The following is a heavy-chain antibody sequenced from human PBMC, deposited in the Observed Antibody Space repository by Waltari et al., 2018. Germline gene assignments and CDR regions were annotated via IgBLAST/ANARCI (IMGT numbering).Heavy chain of an antibody. CDR3: ARDSPRVGGIDY. J-gene: IGHJ4*02. CDR2: INHSGST. CDR1: GGSFSGYY. V-gene: IGHV4-34*01. D-gene: IGHD1-26*01. Sequence: QVQLQQWGAGLLKPSETLSLTCAVYGGSFSGYYWSWIRQPPGKGLEWIGEINHSGSTNYNPSLKSRVTISVDTSKNQFSLKLSSVTAADTAVYYCARDSPRVGGIDYWGQGTLVTVSS.